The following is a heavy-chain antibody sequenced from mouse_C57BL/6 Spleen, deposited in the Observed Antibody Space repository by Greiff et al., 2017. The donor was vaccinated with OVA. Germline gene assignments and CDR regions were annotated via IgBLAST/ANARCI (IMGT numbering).Heavy chain of an antibody. CDR3: AGGGGRWFAY. Sequence: EVKLVESGGGLVKPGGSLKLSCAASGFTFSSYAMSWVRQTPEKRLEWVATISDVGSYTYYQDNEKSRITIFRDKAENNLYLQMSHLKSEDTARDYWAGGGGRWFAYWGQGTLVTVSA. D-gene: IGHD3-3*01. J-gene: IGHJ3*01. CDR2: ISDVGSYT. V-gene: IGHV5-4*03. CDR1: GFTFSSYA.